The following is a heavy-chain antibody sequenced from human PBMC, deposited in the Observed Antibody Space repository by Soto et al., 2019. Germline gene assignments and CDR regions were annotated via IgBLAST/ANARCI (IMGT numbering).Heavy chain of an antibody. CDR3: VKDGRYCSTTSCYTSFDI. V-gene: IGHV3-64D*06. CDR1: GFTFSSYV. J-gene: IGHJ3*02. Sequence: GSLRLSCSASGFTFSSYVMHWVRQAPGKGLEYVSAISSNGGSTYYADSVKGRFTISRDNSKNTLYLQMSSLRAEDTAVYYCVKDGRYCSTTSCYTSFDIWGQGTMVTVSS. D-gene: IGHD2-2*02. CDR2: ISSNGGST.